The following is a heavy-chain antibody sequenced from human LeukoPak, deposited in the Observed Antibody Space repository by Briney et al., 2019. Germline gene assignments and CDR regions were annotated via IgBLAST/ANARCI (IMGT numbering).Heavy chain of an antibody. CDR1: GFTFSDYY. J-gene: IGHJ4*02. V-gene: IGHV3-11*03. D-gene: IGHD3-22*01. CDR3: ASRGDTSGYYYLDY. Sequence: PGGSLRLSCAASGFTFSDYYMTWIRQAPGKGLEWVSYISGGSSYTNYADSVKGRFTISRDNAKNSLYLQMNSLRAEDTAVYYCASRGDTSGYYYLDYWGQGTLVTVSS. CDR2: ISGGSSYT.